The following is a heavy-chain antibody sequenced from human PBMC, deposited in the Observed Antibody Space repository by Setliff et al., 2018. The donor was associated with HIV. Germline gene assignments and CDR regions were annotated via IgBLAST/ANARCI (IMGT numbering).Heavy chain of an antibody. V-gene: IGHV4-59*01. CDR2: IYYSGST. D-gene: IGHD6-6*01. J-gene: IGHJ4*02. Sequence: SETLSLTCTVSGGSISSYYWSWIRQPPGKGLEWIGYIYYSGSTNYNPSLKSRVTISVDTSKNQFSLKLSSVTAADTAVYYCARRPYYFDSWGQGTLVTVSS. CDR1: GGSISSYY. CDR3: ARRPYYFDS.